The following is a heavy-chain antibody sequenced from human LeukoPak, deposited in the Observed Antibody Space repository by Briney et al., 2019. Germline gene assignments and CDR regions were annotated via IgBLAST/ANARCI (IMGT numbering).Heavy chain of an antibody. CDR3: ADPDWG. Sequence: GGSLRLSCAASGFTFSSHAMSWVRQAPGKALECMATITGDGSAKYYVDSLKGRFTISRDNSKNSVYLQMNSLRVEDTAVYYCADPDWGWGQGTMVIVSS. CDR1: GFTFSSHA. D-gene: IGHD3/OR15-3a*01. V-gene: IGHV3-7*01. J-gene: IGHJ3*01. CDR2: ITGDGSAK.